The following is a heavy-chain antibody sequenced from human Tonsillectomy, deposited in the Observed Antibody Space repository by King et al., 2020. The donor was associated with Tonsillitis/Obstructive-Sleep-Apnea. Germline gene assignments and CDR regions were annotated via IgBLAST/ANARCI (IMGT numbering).Heavy chain of an antibody. Sequence: VQLVESGGGLVQPGGSLRLSCAASGFTFSSYEMNWVRQAPGKGLEWVSYISSSGSTIYYADSVKGRFTISRDNAKNLLYLQMNSLRAEDTAVYYCARERSYYKGYFDYWGQGTLVTVSS. J-gene: IGHJ4*02. CDR2: ISSSGSTI. D-gene: IGHD1-26*01. CDR3: ARERSYYKGYFDY. V-gene: IGHV3-48*03. CDR1: GFTFSSYE.